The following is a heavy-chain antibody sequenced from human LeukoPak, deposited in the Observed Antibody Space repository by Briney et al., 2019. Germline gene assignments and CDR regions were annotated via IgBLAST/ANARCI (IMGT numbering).Heavy chain of an antibody. CDR2: IYYSGST. Sequence: KPSETLSLTCTVPGGTINRYYWSWIRQPPGQGLGSIGDIYYSGSTNYNPSLKSRVTISVDTSKHRFSLKLTSVTAADTAVYYCARLTASDSSGVDYWGQETLVTVSS. D-gene: IGHD6-19*01. CDR1: GGTINRYY. V-gene: IGHV4-59*08. CDR3: ARLTASDSSGVDY. J-gene: IGHJ4*02.